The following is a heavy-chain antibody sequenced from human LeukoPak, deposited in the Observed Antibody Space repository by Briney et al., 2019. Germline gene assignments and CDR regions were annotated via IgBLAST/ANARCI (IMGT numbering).Heavy chain of an antibody. D-gene: IGHD3-10*01. V-gene: IGHV3-23*01. CDR1: GFTFSSYA. J-gene: IGHJ4*02. CDR2: ISGSGGST. Sequence: GGSLRLSCAASGFTFSSYAMSWVRQAPGKGLEWVSAISGSGGSTYYADSVEGRFTISRDNSKNTLYLQMNSLRAEDTAVYYCAKVVWYYYGSGSYIDYWGQGTLVTVSS. CDR3: AKVVWYYYGSGSYIDY.